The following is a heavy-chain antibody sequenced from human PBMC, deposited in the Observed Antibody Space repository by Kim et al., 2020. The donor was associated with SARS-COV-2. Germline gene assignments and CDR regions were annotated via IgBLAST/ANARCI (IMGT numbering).Heavy chain of an antibody. CDR2: LYYTSNT. J-gene: IGHJ3*01. V-gene: IGHV4-61*03. CDR1: GGSVSSHANY. CDR3: ARVSFYAFYF. D-gene: IGHD3-3*01. Sequence: SETLSLTCTVSGGSVSSHANYWSWIRQPPGKGLEWIGYLYYTSNTNYNPSLRGRVTISPDASKNHFSLRLSSVTAADTAVYFCARVSFYAFYFWGQGT.